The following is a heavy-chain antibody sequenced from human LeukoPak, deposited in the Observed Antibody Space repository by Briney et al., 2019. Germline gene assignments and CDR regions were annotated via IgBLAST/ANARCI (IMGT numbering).Heavy chain of an antibody. CDR2: ISYDGSNK. J-gene: IGHJ4*02. D-gene: IGHD1-26*01. CDR3: AKASGSYPYYFDY. V-gene: IGHV3-30*18. CDR1: GFPFSSYS. Sequence: PGGSLRLSCAASGFPFSSYSMTWVRQAPGKGLEWVAVISYDGSNKYYADSVKGRFTISRDNSKNTLYLQMNSLRAEDTAVYYCAKASGSYPYYFDYWGQGTLVTVSS.